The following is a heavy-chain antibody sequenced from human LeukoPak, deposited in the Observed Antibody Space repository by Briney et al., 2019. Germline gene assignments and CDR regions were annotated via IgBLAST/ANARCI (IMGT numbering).Heavy chain of an antibody. Sequence: PGRSLRLSCAASGFPFSSYGMHWVRQAPGKGLGWVAVISYDGSNKYYADSVKGRFTISRDNSKNTLYLQMNSLRAEDTAVYYCAKVSLGRSYLYYYYGMDVWGQGTTVTVSS. J-gene: IGHJ6*02. CDR2: ISYDGSNK. V-gene: IGHV3-30*18. CDR1: GFPFSSYG. CDR3: AKVSLGRSYLYYYYGMDV.